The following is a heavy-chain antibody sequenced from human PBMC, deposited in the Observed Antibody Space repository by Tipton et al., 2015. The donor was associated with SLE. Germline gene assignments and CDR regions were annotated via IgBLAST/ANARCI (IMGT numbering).Heavy chain of an antibody. CDR3: ARLDTSGSWFFDY. CDR1: GYSFTSDW. D-gene: IGHD6-13*01. J-gene: IGHJ4*02. V-gene: IGHV5-51*01. Sequence: QSGPEVKKPGESLKISCKASGYSFTSDWIGWVRQMLGKGLEWMGIIYPADADTRYSPSFQGQVTISADKSINTAYLQWSSLKASDTAMYYCARLDTSGSWFFDYWGQGTLVTVSS. CDR2: IYPADADT.